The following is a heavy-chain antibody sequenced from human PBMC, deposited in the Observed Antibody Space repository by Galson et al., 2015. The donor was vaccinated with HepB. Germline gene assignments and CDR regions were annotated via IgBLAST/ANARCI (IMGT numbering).Heavy chain of an antibody. D-gene: IGHD3-16*01. CDR1: GFTFSISV. CDR3: AKTVWGSVRYFDS. J-gene: IGHJ4*02. Sequence: SLRLSCAVSGFTFSISVMDWLRQAPGKGLEWVSGINESGDHTDNGDSVRGRFTIYRDNFKNTLYLQMNSLRAEDTAVYFCAKTVWGSVRYFDSWGQGILVTVSS. V-gene: IGHV3-23*01. CDR2: INESGDHT.